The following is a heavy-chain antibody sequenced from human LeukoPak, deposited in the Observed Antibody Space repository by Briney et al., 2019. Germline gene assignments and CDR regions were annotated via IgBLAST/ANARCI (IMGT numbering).Heavy chain of an antibody. J-gene: IGHJ6*03. V-gene: IGHV4-59*11. CDR2: IYYSGST. D-gene: IGHD1-7*01. CDR1: GGSISSHY. CDR3: ARVLTGTTGYYYYMDV. Sequence: PSETLSLTCTVSGGSISSHYWSWIRQPPGKGLEWIGYIYYSGSTNYNPSLKSRVTISVDTSKNQFSLKLSSVTAADTAVYYCARVLTGTTGYYYYMDVWGEGTTVTVSS.